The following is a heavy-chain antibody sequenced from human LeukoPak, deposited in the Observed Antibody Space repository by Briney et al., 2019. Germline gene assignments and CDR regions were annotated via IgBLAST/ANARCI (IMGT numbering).Heavy chain of an antibody. D-gene: IGHD3-10*01. Sequence: PGGSLRLSCEASGFSFSSYAMSWVRQAPGKGLEWVSTISGDGGNTYYADSVKGRFTISRDISKSTLYLQMTSLRADDTAVYYCAKDGDIWLGDLNWFDPWGQGTLVTVSS. CDR2: ISGDGGNT. CDR1: GFSFSSYA. CDR3: AKDGDIWLGDLNWFDP. V-gene: IGHV3-23*01. J-gene: IGHJ5*02.